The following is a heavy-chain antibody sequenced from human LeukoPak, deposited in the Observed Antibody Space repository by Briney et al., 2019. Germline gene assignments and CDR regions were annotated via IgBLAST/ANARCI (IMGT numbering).Heavy chain of an antibody. CDR2: IIPILGIA. CDR3: ARDPGDGYNLDY. Sequence: SVKVSCKASGGTFSSYTISWVRQAPGQGLEWMGRIIPILGIANYAQKFQGRVTITADKSTSTAYMGLSSLRSEDTAVYHCARDPGDGYNLDYWGQGTLVTVSS. CDR1: GGTFSSYT. D-gene: IGHD5-24*01. J-gene: IGHJ4*02. V-gene: IGHV1-69*04.